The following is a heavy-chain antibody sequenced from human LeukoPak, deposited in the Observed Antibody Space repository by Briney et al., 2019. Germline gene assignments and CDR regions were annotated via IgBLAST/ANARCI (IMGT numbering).Heavy chain of an antibody. CDR2: ISSSSSTI. V-gene: IGHV3-48*01. Sequence: GGSLRLSCAASGFTFSSYAMSWVRQAPGKGLEWVSYISSSSSTIYYADSVKGRFTISRDNAKNSLYLQMNSLRAEDTAVYYCARGEDFWSGYAFYWGQGTLVTVSS. CDR1: GFTFSSYA. CDR3: ARGEDFWSGYAFY. D-gene: IGHD3-3*01. J-gene: IGHJ4*02.